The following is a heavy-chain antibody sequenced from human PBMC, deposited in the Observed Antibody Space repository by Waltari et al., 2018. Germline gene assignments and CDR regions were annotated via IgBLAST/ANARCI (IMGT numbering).Heavy chain of an antibody. CDR3: MTLPIFGLVIKNY. CDR1: GYSFTDQI. D-gene: IGHD3-3*01. CDR2: VDPEDGET. V-gene: IGHV1-69-2*01. Sequence: EVHLTQSGAEVKKPGATVKISCKASGYSFTDQILHWVRQAPGKGPEWIRRVDPEDGETTLAEKFEGRVTITADTSTDTAYMDLSRLRSEDTALYYCMTLPIFGLVIKNYWGQGTLVTVSS. J-gene: IGHJ1*01.